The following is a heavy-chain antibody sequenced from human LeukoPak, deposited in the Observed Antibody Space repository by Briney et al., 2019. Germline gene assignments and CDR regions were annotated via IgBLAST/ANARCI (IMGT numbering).Heavy chain of an antibody. V-gene: IGHV4-34*01. Sequence: SETLSLTCAVYGGSFSGYYWSWIRQPPGKGLEWIGEINHSGSTNYNPSLKSRVTISVDTSKNQFSLKLSSVTAADTAVCYCARWGIAAPWGQGTLVTVSS. CDR1: GGSFSGYY. CDR2: INHSGST. J-gene: IGHJ5*02. D-gene: IGHD6-13*01. CDR3: ARWGIAAP.